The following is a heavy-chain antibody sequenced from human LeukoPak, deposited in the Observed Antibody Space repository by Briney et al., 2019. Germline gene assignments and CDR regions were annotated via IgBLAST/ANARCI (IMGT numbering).Heavy chain of an antibody. CDR2: IYYSGRT. CDR3: ARGRPDGSGSYGWFDY. Sequence: SETLSLTCTVSGGSISSSNYYWGWIRQPPGKGLEWIGSIYYSGRTYYNPSLKSRVTISVDTSKKQFSLKLSSVTAADTAVYYCARGRPDGSGSYGWFDYWGQGTLVTVSS. CDR1: GGSISSSNYY. V-gene: IGHV4-39*01. D-gene: IGHD3-10*01. J-gene: IGHJ4*02.